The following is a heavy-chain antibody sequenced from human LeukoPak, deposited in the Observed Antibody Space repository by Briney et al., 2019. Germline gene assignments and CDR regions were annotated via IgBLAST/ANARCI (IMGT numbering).Heavy chain of an antibody. J-gene: IGHJ3*02. Sequence: GGSLRLSCAASGFTFSSYELNWVRQAPGKGLEWVSYISDTGSTIYYADSVEGRFTISRDNAKNSLYLQMNSLRAEDTAMYYCAKVSLSMVNDAFDIWGQGTMVSVSS. V-gene: IGHV3-48*03. CDR1: GFTFSSYE. CDR3: AKVSLSMVNDAFDI. D-gene: IGHD4/OR15-4a*01. CDR2: ISDTGSTI.